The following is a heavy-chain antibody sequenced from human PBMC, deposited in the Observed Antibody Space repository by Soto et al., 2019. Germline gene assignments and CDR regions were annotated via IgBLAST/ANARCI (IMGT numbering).Heavy chain of an antibody. J-gene: IGHJ4*02. V-gene: IGHV4-4*02. CDR1: GAPISTNNW. CDR2: VYHSGST. Sequence: PSETLSLTCAVSGAPISTNNWWSWVRQPPGKGLEWIGEVYHSGSTNCNPSLKSRVTISIDKSKNQFSLRLTSMTAADTAMYYCAVPGAGDFDYWSQGTLVTVSS. D-gene: IGHD6-13*01. CDR3: AVPGAGDFDY.